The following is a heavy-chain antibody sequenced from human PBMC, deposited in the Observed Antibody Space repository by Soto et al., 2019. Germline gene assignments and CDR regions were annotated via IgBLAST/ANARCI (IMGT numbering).Heavy chain of an antibody. CDR2: IYYSGST. CDR1: GGSISSGGYS. D-gene: IGHD5-12*01. J-gene: IGHJ3*02. Sequence: QVQLQESGPGLVKPSQTLSLTCTVSGGSISSGGYSWTWIRQHPGKGLEWIGYIYYSGSTYYKPALPSRVXXSXDXXKNQLSLKLSSVTAADTAVYYCAGAPTWHPGAFDIWGQGTTVTVSS. V-gene: IGHV4-31*03. CDR3: AGAPTWHPGAFDI.